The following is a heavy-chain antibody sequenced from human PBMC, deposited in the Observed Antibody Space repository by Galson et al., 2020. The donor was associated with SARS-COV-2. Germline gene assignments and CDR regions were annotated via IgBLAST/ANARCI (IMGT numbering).Heavy chain of an antibody. CDR2: ISGTGSIT. Sequence: GGSLRLSCAGSGFSFRTYAMNWVRQAPGKGLEWVSGISGTGSITEYAASVKGRFIISRDNSKSTLYLQMNGLRVDDTALYYCAKQGWGGPAAEDAFDVWGQGTMVTVSS. CDR1: GFSFRTYA. J-gene: IGHJ3*01. D-gene: IGHD2-2*01. V-gene: IGHV3-23*01. CDR3: AKQGWGGPAAEDAFDV.